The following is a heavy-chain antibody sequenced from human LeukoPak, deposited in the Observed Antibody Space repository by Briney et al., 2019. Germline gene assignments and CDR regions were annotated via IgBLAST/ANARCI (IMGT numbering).Heavy chain of an antibody. Sequence: SETLSLTCAVYGGSFSGYYWTWIRQAPGRGLEWIGEINHSGDTNYNPSLKSRLTISIDTSKSQFSLNLRSVTAADTAVYYCARRRSVYCSSTSCPIDYWGQGTLVTVSS. D-gene: IGHD2-2*01. V-gene: IGHV4-34*01. CDR1: GGSFSGYY. CDR3: ARRRSVYCSSTSCPIDY. J-gene: IGHJ4*02. CDR2: INHSGDT.